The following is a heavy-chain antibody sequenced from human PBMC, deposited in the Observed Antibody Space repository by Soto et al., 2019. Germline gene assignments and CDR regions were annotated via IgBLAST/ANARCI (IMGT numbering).Heavy chain of an antibody. CDR3: AKVNCGRDCSFEY. V-gene: IGHV3-23*01. D-gene: IGHD2-21*02. CDR1: GFIFSSYD. J-gene: IGHJ4*02. CDR2: ISGSGGVT. Sequence: EVQLLESGGRLVQPGGSLRLSCEASGFIFSSYDMSWVRQAPGKGLEWVSTISGSGGVTHYADSVKGRFTISRDNSKNAVSLQRSSLRAGDRAVYYCAKVNCGRDCSFEYWGPGTLGAVSS.